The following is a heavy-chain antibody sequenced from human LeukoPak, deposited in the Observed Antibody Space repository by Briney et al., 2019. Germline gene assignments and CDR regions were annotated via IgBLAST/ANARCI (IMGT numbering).Heavy chain of an antibody. J-gene: IGHJ4*02. V-gene: IGHV3-48*01. D-gene: IGHD6-6*01. CDR2: ISSSSSTI. Sequence: GGSLRLSCAASGFTFSSYSMNWVRQAPGKGLEWVSYISSSSSTIYYADSVKGRFTISRDNAKNSLYLQMNSLRAEDTAVYYCARDGSIAARRGHFDYWGQGTLVTVSS. CDR3: ARDGSIAARRGHFDY. CDR1: GFTFSSYS.